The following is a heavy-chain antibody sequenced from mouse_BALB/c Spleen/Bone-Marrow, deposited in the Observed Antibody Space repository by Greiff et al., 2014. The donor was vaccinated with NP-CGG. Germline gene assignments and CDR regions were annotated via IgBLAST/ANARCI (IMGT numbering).Heavy chain of an antibody. D-gene: IGHD4-1*01. Sequence: VQLQQSGAELVRPGALAKLSCKASGSNIKDYFMHWVKQRPEQGLEWIGWIDPEIGNTLYDPKFQGKASITADTSSNTAYLQLSSLTSEDTAVYYCARLFGTRDFDYWGQGTTLTVSS. CDR2: IDPEIGNT. J-gene: IGHJ2*01. CDR1: GSNIKDYF. V-gene: IGHV14-1*02. CDR3: ARLFGTRDFDY.